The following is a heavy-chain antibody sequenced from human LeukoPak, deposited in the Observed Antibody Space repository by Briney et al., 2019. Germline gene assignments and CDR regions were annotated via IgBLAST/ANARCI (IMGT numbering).Heavy chain of an antibody. CDR3: ARHHRYCSGGSCYLYDY. D-gene: IGHD2-15*01. CDR2: IYYSGST. V-gene: IGHV4-59*08. Sequence: SETLSLTCTVSGCFIRSYYWSWIRQPPGKGLEWIGYIYYSGSTNYNPSLKSRVTISVDTSKNQFSLKLTSVTAADTAVYYCARHHRYCSGGSCYLYDYWGQGTLVTVSS. J-gene: IGHJ4*02. CDR1: GCFIRSYY.